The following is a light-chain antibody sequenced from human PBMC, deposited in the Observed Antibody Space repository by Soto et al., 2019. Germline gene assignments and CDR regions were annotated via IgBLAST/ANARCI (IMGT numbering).Light chain of an antibody. V-gene: IGKV3-20*01. J-gene: IGKJ1*01. Sequence: EVVLTHSPGTLSLSPGERATLSCRASQSVSNYLAWYQQKPGQAPRLLIHGASSRATGIPDRFSGSGSGTDFTLTISRLEPEDFAVYYCQRYRRSPQTCGQGPNAAIK. CDR2: GAS. CDR3: QRYRRSPQT. CDR1: QSVSNY.